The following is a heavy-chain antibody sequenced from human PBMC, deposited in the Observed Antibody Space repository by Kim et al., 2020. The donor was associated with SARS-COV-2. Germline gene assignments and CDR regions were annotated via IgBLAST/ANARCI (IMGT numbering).Heavy chain of an antibody. CDR3: TIYGSGSYWLGY. V-gene: IGHV3-49*02. D-gene: IGHD3-10*01. J-gene: IGHJ4*02. Sequence: EYAASVKGRFNNSRDESKSSAYLQMNSLKTEDTAVYYCTIYGSGSYWLGYWGQGTLVTVSS.